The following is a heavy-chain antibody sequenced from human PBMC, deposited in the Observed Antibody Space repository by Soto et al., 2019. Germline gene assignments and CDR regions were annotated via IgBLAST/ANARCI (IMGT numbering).Heavy chain of an antibody. CDR1: GFSISSGTYY. D-gene: IGHD6-6*01. CDR2: IYYSGNT. CDR3: ARHGRTSGSFSTSSVRTEFDY. Sequence: QVQLQESGPGLVKPSETLSLTCTVSGFSISSGTYYWGWVRQSPGKVLEWIGTIYYSGNTYYKPSLKSRVTISIDTSKNPFSLKLNSVTAADTAVYFCARHGRTSGSFSTSSVRTEFDYWGQGTLVTVSS. J-gene: IGHJ4*02. V-gene: IGHV4-39*01.